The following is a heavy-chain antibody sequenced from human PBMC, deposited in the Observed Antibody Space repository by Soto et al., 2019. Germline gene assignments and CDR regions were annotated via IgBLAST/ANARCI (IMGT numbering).Heavy chain of an antibody. CDR1: GLTFSMYW. Sequence: GRSRTPSSLVSGLTFSMYWMHWVRQVQEQSPFWVSRISDDGTTTNHANSVRGRSTLSRGTSKNTTCLQTNNYQTDHTAIYYCTRGPRADSSGTGAHWGQGTLVTVSS. CDR3: TRGPRADSSGTGAH. CDR2: ISDDGTTT. D-gene: IGHD1-26*01. J-gene: IGHJ4*02. V-gene: IGHV3-74*01.